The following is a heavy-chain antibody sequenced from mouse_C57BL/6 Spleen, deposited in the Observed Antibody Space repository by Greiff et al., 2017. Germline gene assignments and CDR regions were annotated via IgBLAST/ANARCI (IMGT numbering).Heavy chain of an antibody. D-gene: IGHD4-1*01. CDR2: IYPGGGYT. V-gene: IGHV1-63*01. CDR1: GYTFTNYW. Sequence: QVQLQQSGAELVRPGTSVKMSCKASGYTFTNYWIGWAKQRPGHGLEWIGDIYPGGGYTNYNEKFKGKATLTADKSSSTAYMQFSSLTSEDSAIYYCAKITGTAMDYWGQGTSVTVSS. J-gene: IGHJ4*01. CDR3: AKITGTAMDY.